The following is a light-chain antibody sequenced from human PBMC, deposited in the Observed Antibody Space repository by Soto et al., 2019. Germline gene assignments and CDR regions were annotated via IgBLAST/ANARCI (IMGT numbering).Light chain of an antibody. Sequence: DIQMTQSPSTLSASAGDTVTLTCRASQSVSSFLAWYQQKPGKAPKLLIFDASSLKGGVPSRFSGSGSGTEFTLTISSLQPDDFATYYCQQYDSYSWTFGHGTKVDI. V-gene: IGKV1-5*01. J-gene: IGKJ1*01. CDR1: QSVSSF. CDR2: DAS. CDR3: QQYDSYSWT.